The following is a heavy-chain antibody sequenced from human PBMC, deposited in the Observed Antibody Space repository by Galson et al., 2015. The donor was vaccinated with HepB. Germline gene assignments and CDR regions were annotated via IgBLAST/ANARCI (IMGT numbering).Heavy chain of an antibody. V-gene: IGHV3-30-3*01. J-gene: IGHJ6*02. D-gene: IGHD3-22*01. CDR2: ISYDGSNK. CDR1: GFTVSSNY. Sequence: SLRLSCAVSGFTVSSNYMTWVRQAPGKGLEWVAVISYDGSNKYYADSVKGRFTISRDNSKNTLYLQMNSLRAEDTAVYYCARDFHPPAYYYDSSAHTGYYGMDVWGQGTTVTVSS. CDR3: ARDFHPPAYYYDSSAHTGYYGMDV.